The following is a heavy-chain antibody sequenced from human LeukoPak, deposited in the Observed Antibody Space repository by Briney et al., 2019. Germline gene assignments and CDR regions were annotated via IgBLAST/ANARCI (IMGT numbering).Heavy chain of an antibody. J-gene: IGHJ4*02. CDR2: ISYDGSNK. CDR3: ARDMGRRAVAGIFDY. CDR1: GFTFSSYA. V-gene: IGHV3-30-3*01. Sequence: GRSLRLSCAASGFTFSSYAMHWVRQAPGKGLEWVPVISYDGSNKYYADSVKGRFTISRDNSKNTLYLQMNSLRAEDTAVYYCARDMGRRAVAGIFDYWGQGTLVTVSS. D-gene: IGHD6-19*01.